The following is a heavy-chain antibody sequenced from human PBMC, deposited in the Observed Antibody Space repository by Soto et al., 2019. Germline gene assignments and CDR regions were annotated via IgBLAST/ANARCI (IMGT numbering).Heavy chain of an antibody. J-gene: IGHJ6*02. Sequence: ASVKVSCKASGGTFSSYAISWVRQAPGQGLEWMGGIIPIYGTANYAQKFQGRVTITADESTSTAYMELSSLRSEDTAVYYCARYRTIFGVVIGFSGMDVWGQGTTVTVYS. V-gene: IGHV1-69*13. CDR3: ARYRTIFGVVIGFSGMDV. CDR2: IIPIYGTA. CDR1: GGTFSSYA. D-gene: IGHD3-3*01.